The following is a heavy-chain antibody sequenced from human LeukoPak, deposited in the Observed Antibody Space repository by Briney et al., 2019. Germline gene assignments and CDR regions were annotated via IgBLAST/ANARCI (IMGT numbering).Heavy chain of an antibody. V-gene: IGHV3-23*01. CDR1: GFTFSSYA. D-gene: IGHD4-11*01. CDR2: ISGSGGST. CDR3: AKFMSPDYSNYIDY. Sequence: PGGSLRLSCAASGFTFSSYAMSWVRQAPGKGLEWVSAISGSGGSTYYADSVKGRFTISRDNSKNTLYLQMNSLRAEDTAVYYCAKFMSPDYSNYIDYWGQGTLVTVSS. J-gene: IGHJ4*02.